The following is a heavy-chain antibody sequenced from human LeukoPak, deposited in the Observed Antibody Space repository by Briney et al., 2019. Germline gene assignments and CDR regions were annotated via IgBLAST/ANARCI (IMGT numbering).Heavy chain of an antibody. CDR2: IIPILGIA. D-gene: IGHD1-26*01. Sequence: SVKVSCKASGGTFSSYAISWVRQAPGQGLEWMGRIIPILGIANYAQKFQGRVTITADKSTSTAYMELSSLRSEDTAVYYCAREYSGSYSDAFDIWGQGTMVTVSS. V-gene: IGHV1-69*04. J-gene: IGHJ3*02. CDR3: AREYSGSYSDAFDI. CDR1: GGTFSSYA.